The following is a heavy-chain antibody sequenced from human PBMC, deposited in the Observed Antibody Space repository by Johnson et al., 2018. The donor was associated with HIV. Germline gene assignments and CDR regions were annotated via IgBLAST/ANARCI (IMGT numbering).Heavy chain of an antibody. Sequence: QLVESGGGLVQPGGSLRLSCAASGFSFSSYALTWVRQAPGKGLEWVSGITWNSGRKDYAESVKGRFTISRDNARKTLYLQMNGLRGEDTALYYCTNDWTAVVWGQGTMVTVSS. V-gene: IGHV3-9*01. CDR1: GFSFSSYA. D-gene: IGHD6-13*01. CDR2: ITWNSGRK. CDR3: TNDWTAVV. J-gene: IGHJ3*01.